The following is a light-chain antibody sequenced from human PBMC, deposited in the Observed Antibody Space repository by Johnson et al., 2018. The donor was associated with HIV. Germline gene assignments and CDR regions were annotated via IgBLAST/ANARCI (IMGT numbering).Light chain of an antibody. V-gene: IGLV1-51*02. J-gene: IGLJ1*01. CDR2: ENN. CDR1: SSNIGNHY. CDR3: GTWDRSLSAGGV. Sequence: QSVLTQPPSVSAAPGQKVTISCSGTSSNIGNHYVSWYQQLPGTAPKLLIYENNKRPSGIPDRFSGSKSGTSATLGITGLQTGDEGDYYCGTWDRSLSAGGVLGTGTKVTVL.